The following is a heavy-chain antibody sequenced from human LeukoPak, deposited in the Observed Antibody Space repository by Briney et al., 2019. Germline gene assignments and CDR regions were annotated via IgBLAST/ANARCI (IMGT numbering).Heavy chain of an antibody. V-gene: IGHV3-53*01. CDR2: IYSGGST. Sequence: PGGSLRLSCAASGFTVSSNYMSWVRQAPGKGLEWVSVIYSGGSTYYADSVKGRFTISRDNSKNTLYLQMNSLRAEDTALYYCAKDHSRGYSYGSIFDYWGQGTLVTVSS. CDR1: GFTVSSNY. J-gene: IGHJ4*02. D-gene: IGHD5-18*01. CDR3: AKDHSRGYSYGSIFDY.